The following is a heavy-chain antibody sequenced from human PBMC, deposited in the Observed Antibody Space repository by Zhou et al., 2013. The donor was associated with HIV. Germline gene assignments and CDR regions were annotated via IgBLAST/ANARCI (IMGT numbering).Heavy chain of an antibody. Sequence: VQLQESGPGLVKPSETLSLTCAVSGYSINSNYYWGWIRQPPGKGLEWIGNIYHSGSTYYNPSLKSRVTISVDTSKNQFSLKLSSVTAADTAVYYCSRDHHYDILTASWYFDLWGPGTLVTVSS. J-gene: IGHJ2*01. D-gene: IGHD3-9*01. V-gene: IGHV4-38-2*02. CDR2: IYHSGST. CDR3: SRDHHYDILTASWYFDL. CDR1: GYSINSNYY.